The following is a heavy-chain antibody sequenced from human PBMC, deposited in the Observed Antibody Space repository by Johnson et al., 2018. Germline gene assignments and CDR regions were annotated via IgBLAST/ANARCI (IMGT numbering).Heavy chain of an antibody. CDR1: GFTFSTYA. Sequence: QVQLQESGGGVVQPGRSLRLSCAASGFTFSTYAMYWVRQAPGKGLEWVAVISYDGSNKYYAASVKGRFTISLDNSKNTLYLQMTSRSAEDTAVYYCAKELRYWSGSSCVVHYYYMDGWGKGTTVTVSS. D-gene: IGHD2-15*01. V-gene: IGHV3-30*18. CDR3: AKELRYWSGSSCVVHYYYMDG. CDR2: ISYDGSNK. J-gene: IGHJ6*03.